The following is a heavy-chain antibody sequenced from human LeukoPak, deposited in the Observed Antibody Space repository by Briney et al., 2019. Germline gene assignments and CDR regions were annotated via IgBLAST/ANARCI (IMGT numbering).Heavy chain of an antibody. D-gene: IGHD4-17*01. CDR3: ARGSHDYGDYFDY. CDR1: GFTVSSNY. Sequence: PGGSLRLSCAASGFTVSSNYMSWVRQAPGKGLEWVSVIYSGGITYYADSVKGRFTISRDNSKNSLYLQMNSLRAEDTAVYYCARGSHDYGDYFDYWGQGTLVTVSS. V-gene: IGHV3-53*01. CDR2: IYSGGIT. J-gene: IGHJ4*02.